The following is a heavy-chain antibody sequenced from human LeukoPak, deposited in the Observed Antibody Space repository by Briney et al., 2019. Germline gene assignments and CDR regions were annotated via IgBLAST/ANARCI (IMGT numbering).Heavy chain of an antibody. D-gene: IGHD5-12*01. Sequence: GASVKVSCKASGYTFPGYYMHWVRQAPGQGLEWMGWINPNSGGTNYSQKFQGRVTMTRDTSISTAYMELSRLRSGDTAVYYCAREAYSGYDYNYWGQGTLVTVSS. J-gene: IGHJ4*02. CDR1: GYTFPGYY. CDR2: INPNSGGT. V-gene: IGHV1-2*02. CDR3: AREAYSGYDYNY.